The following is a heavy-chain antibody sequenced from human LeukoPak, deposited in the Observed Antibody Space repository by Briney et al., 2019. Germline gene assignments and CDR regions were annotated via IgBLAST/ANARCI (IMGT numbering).Heavy chain of an antibody. V-gene: IGHV1-69*04. Sequence: SVKVSCKASGGTFSSYAISWVRQAPGQGLEWMGRIIPILGIANYAQKFQGRVTITADKSTSTAYMELSSLRSEDTAVYYCARDPADIVVVPAAIGNWFDPWGQGTLVTVSS. CDR2: IIPILGIA. D-gene: IGHD2-2*02. CDR3: ARDPADIVVVPAAIGNWFDP. CDR1: GGTFSSYA. J-gene: IGHJ5*02.